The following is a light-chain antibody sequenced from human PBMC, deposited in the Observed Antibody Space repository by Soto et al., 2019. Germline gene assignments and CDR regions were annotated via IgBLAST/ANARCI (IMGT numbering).Light chain of an antibody. J-gene: IGKJ2*01. CDR3: QQYKNWYS. CDR1: QSVGNS. V-gene: IGKV3-15*01. Sequence: EIVMTQYPATLSVSAGERAALSCRASQSVGNSLAWYQQKPGQAPRLLLYRASYRATGIADRFSGSGSGTEFTLTISSLQSEDFAVYYCQQYKNWYSFGQGTKLEI. CDR2: RAS.